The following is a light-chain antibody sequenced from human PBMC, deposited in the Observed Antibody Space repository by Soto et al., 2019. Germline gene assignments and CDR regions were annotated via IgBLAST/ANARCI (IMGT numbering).Light chain of an antibody. Sequence: DIPMTQSPSSLSASVGDRVTITCRASQGSRTYLNWYLQKPGKAPKLLIDAASSLQRWVPSRFSGSGSEKDFTLTSSSLQPADVATYACQQSYRTTLTFGQGTRLEIK. V-gene: IGKV1-39*01. CDR2: AAS. CDR1: QGSRTY. CDR3: QQSYRTTLT. J-gene: IGKJ5*01.